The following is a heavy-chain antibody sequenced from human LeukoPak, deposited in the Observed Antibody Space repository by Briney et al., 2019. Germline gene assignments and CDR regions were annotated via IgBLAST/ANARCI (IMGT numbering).Heavy chain of an antibody. J-gene: IGHJ4*02. V-gene: IGHV3-53*01. D-gene: IGHD1-26*01. CDR3: ARSIVGATIH. CDR1: GLTVDSNY. Sequence: PGGSLRLSCAASGLTVDSNYMSWVRQAPGKGPDWVSVIYTGGETYYADSVKGRFIISRDTSKNTLYLQMNSLRAEDTAVYYCARSIVGATIHWGQGTLVTVSS. CDR2: IYTGGET.